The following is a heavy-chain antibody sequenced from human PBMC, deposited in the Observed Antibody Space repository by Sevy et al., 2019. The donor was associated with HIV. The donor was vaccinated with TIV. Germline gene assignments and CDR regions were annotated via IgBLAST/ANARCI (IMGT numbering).Heavy chain of an antibody. V-gene: IGHV1-18*01. D-gene: IGHD2-2*02. CDR2: ISAYNGNT. J-gene: IGHJ4*02. Sequence: ASVKVSCKASGYTFTSYGISWVRQAPGQGLEWMGWISAYNGNTNYAQKLQGRVTMTTDTSTSTAYMELRSLRSDDTAVYYCARGYCSSTSCYNSFDYWGQGTLVTVSS. CDR3: ARGYCSSTSCYNSFDY. CDR1: GYTFTSYG.